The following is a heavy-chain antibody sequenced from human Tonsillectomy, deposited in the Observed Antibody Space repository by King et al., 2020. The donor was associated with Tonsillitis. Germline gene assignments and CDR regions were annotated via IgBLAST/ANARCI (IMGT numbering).Heavy chain of an antibody. V-gene: IGHV1-46*03. CDR2: INPSCGIT. J-gene: IGHJ3*02. CDR3: ARDGTYCGGDCYSVDDAFDI. CDR1: GYTFTSYY. D-gene: IGHD2-21*01. Sequence: VQLVQSGAEVKKPGASVKVSCKASGYTFTSYYMHWVRQAPGQGLEWMGIINPSCGITSYTQKFQGRVTMTRDTSTSTVYMELSSLRSEDTAVYYCARDGTYCGGDCYSVDDAFDIWGQGTMVTVSS.